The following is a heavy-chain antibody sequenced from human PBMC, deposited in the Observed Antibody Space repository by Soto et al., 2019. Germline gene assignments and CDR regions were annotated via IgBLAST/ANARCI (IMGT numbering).Heavy chain of an antibody. Sequence: GGSLRLSCAASGFTFSDYSMNWVRQAPGKGLEWVSYISRSGSDIYYADSVKGRFTISRDNAKNSLFLQMNSLRAEDTAVYYCATVGYCSSTSCQTRYYYYGMDVWGQGTTVTVSS. D-gene: IGHD2-2*03. CDR3: ATVGYCSSTSCQTRYYYYGMDV. J-gene: IGHJ6*02. V-gene: IGHV3-11*01. CDR1: GFTFSDYS. CDR2: ISRSGSDI.